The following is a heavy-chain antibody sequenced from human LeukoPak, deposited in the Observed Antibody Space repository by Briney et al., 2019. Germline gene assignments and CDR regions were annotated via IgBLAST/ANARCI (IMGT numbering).Heavy chain of an antibody. V-gene: IGHV4-39*01. CDR1: GDSISSSDYW. Sequence: SETLSLTCTVSGDSISSSDYWWGWIRQPPGKGLDWIASIHYSGRTHYNPSLQSRVTISVDTSKNQFSLNLNSVTAANTAVYYCARQRGLGSWSFDYWGQGTLVTVSS. CDR2: IHYSGRT. D-gene: IGHD2-15*01. CDR3: ARQRGLGSWSFDY. J-gene: IGHJ4*02.